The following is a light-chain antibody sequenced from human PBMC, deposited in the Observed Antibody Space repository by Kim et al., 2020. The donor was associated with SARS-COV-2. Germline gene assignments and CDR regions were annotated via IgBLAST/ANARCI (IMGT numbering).Light chain of an antibody. V-gene: IGLV6-57*04. CDR1: SGSIASNF. CDR2: EDN. J-gene: IGLJ3*02. Sequence: NFMLTQPHSVSESPGKTVTISCTRSSGSIASNFVQWYQQRPGSAPTTVIFEDNQRPSGVPDRFSGSIDSSSNSASLIISGLKTEDEADYYCQSYDSGIRVFGGGTNVTVL. CDR3: QSYDSGIRV.